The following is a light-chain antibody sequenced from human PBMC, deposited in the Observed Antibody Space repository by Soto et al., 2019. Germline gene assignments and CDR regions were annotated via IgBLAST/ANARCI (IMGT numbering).Light chain of an antibody. CDR2: DVS. J-gene: IGLJ2*01. V-gene: IGLV2-14*01. CDR1: SSDVGGYNY. Sequence: QSARTQPASVSGSPEQSITISCTGTSSDVGGYNYVSWYQQHPGKAPKLMIYDVSNRPSGVSNRFSGSKSGNTASLTISGLQAEDEADYYCSSYTSSSTYVVFGGGTKLTVL. CDR3: SSYTSSSTYVV.